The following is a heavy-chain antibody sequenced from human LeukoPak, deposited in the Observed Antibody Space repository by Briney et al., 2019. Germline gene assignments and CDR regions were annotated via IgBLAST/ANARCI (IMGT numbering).Heavy chain of an antibody. Sequence: GGSLRLSCAASGFTFSDNYMSWIRQAPGKGLEWVSYISSSGNTTYNADSVKGRFSITRDNAKNSLYLQMNSLRAEDTAVYYCARAKPKNMVRGLIMRRESRYYFDYWGQGTLVTVSS. J-gene: IGHJ4*02. CDR3: ARAKPKNMVRGLIMRRESRYYFDY. CDR2: ISSSGNTT. CDR1: GFTFSDNY. D-gene: IGHD3-10*01. V-gene: IGHV3-11*01.